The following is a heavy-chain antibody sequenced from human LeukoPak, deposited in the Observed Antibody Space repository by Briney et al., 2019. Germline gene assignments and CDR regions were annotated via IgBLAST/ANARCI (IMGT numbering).Heavy chain of an antibody. J-gene: IGHJ4*02. CDR3: ARHPGIQLWIDY. D-gene: IGHD5-18*01. CDR2: IYENSGYNPT. Sequence: SETLSLTCSVSGGSMSRYYWSWIRQPPGKGLEWIGYIYENSGYNPTNYNPSLKSRVTISLDASNNQFSLKLTSLTAADTAVYYCARHPGIQLWIDYWGQGTLVTVSS. CDR1: GGSMSRYY. V-gene: IGHV4-59*08.